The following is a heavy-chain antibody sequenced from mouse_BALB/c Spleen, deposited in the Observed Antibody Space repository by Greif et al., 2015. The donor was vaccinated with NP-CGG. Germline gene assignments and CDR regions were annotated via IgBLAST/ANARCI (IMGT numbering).Heavy chain of an antibody. V-gene: IGHV1-18*01. CDR1: GYSFTGYT. J-gene: IGHJ4*01. CDR2: INPYNGGT. D-gene: IGHD1-1*01. Sequence: EVKLQESGPELVKPGASMKISCKASGYSFTGYTMNWVKQSHGKNLEWIGLINPYNGGTSYNQKFKGKATLTVDKSSSTAYMELLSLTSEDSAVYYCARRFVQKRLITTVERAMDYWGQGTSVTVSS. CDR3: ARRFVQKRLITTVERAMDY.